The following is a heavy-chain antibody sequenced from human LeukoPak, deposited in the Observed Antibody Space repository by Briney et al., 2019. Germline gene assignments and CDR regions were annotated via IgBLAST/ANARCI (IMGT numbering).Heavy chain of an antibody. CDR2: INHSGST. D-gene: IGHD3-3*01. J-gene: IGHJ2*01. V-gene: IGHV4-34*01. CDR3: ARPPSYDFWSGSHRYFDL. Sequence: SSETLSLTCAVYGGSFSGYYWTWIRQPPGKGLEWIGEINHSGSTNYNPSLKSRVTISVDTSKNQFSLKLSSVTAADTAVYYCARPPSYDFWSGSHRYFDLWGRGTLVTVSS. CDR1: GGSFSGYY.